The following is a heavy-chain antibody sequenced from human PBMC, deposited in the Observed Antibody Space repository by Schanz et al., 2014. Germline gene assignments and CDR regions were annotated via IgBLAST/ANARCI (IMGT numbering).Heavy chain of an antibody. CDR3: ASPSGYSDYGTYFDF. V-gene: IGHV3-66*02. Sequence: EVQLVESGGGFVQPGGSLGLSCVVSGFTVSSDHMSWVRQAPGKGLEWVSAISGSGGSTYYADSVEGRFTISRDNSRNTLYLQMNSLRTEDTAVYYCASPSGYSDYGTYFDFWGQGTLVTVSS. J-gene: IGHJ4*02. CDR1: GFTVSSDH. D-gene: IGHD5-12*01. CDR2: ISGSGGST.